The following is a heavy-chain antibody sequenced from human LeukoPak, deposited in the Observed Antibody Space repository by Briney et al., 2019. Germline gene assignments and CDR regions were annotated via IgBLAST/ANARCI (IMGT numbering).Heavy chain of an antibody. Sequence: ASVKVSCKASGYTFTSYDINWVRQATGQGLEWMGWMNPNSGNTGYAQKFQGRVTITRNTSISTAYMELSSLRSEDTAVYYCARARPPITIFGVSPRFDDWGQGTLVTVSS. D-gene: IGHD3-3*01. J-gene: IGHJ5*02. CDR3: ARARPPITIFGVSPRFDD. CDR1: GYTFTSYD. CDR2: MNPNSGNT. V-gene: IGHV1-8*03.